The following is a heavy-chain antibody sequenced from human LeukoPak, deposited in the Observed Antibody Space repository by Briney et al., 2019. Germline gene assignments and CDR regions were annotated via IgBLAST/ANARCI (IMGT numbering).Heavy chain of an antibody. CDR1: GGRFNVSS. CDR3: ARGRQDTVVVVTATADYYYYGMDV. V-gene: IGHV4-34*01. D-gene: IGHD2-15*01. Sequence: SETLTLTCAVHGGRFNVSSWSWIRQFPGKGLEWIGEIDHSGSTTYSPSLKSRVTISMETSKNRFSLNLTSVTAADTAVYYCARGRQDTVVVVTATADYYYYGMDVWGTGTTVTVSS. J-gene: IGHJ6*04. CDR2: IDHSGST.